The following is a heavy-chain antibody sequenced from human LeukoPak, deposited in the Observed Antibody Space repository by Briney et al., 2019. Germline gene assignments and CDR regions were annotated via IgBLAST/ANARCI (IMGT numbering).Heavy chain of an antibody. J-gene: IGHJ4*02. Sequence: AGGSLRLSCAASGFTFSSYWMHWVRQAPGKGPVWVSRINSDGSSTSYADSVKGRFTISRDNAKNTLYLQMNSLRAEDTAVYYCARTNLVAEPFDYWGQGTLVTVSS. V-gene: IGHV3-74*01. CDR3: ARTNLVAEPFDY. D-gene: IGHD2-8*02. CDR2: INSDGSST. CDR1: GFTFSSYW.